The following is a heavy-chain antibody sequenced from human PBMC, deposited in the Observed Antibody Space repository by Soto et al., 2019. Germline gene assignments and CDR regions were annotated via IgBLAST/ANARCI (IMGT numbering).Heavy chain of an antibody. CDR2: IDPSDSQT. J-gene: IGHJ4*02. V-gene: IGHV5-10-1*01. Sequence: LTISCKGSGYSFAGYWITWVRQKPGKGLEWMGRIDPSDSQTYYSPSFRGHVTISVTKSITTVFLQWSSLRASDTAMYYCARQIYDSDTGPNFQYYFDSWGQGTPVTVSS. CDR1: GYSFAGYW. CDR3: ARQIYDSDTGPNFQYYFDS. D-gene: IGHD3-22*01.